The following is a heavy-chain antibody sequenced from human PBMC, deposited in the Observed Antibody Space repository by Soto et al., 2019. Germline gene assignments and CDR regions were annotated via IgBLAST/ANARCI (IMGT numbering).Heavy chain of an antibody. D-gene: IGHD1-1*01. Sequence: SETLSLTCTVSGASISGFYWSWIRKSAGKGLEWIGRIYATGTTDYNPPLKSRVMMSVDTSKKQFSLKLRSVTAADTAVYYCVRDGKMTLRDWFDPWGQGISVTGAS. CDR2: IYATGTT. V-gene: IGHV4-4*07. CDR3: VRDGKMTLRDWFDP. CDR1: GASISGFY. J-gene: IGHJ5*02.